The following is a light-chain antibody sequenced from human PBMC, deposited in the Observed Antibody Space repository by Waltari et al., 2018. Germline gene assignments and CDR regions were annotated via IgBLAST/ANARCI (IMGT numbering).Light chain of an antibody. CDR1: QGISNF. J-gene: IGKJ1*01. Sequence: IQLTQSPSSLSASVGDRVTIPCRASQGISNFLAWYHQKPGKAPNLLIYAASTLQSGVPSRISGSESGTDFTLTISSLQPEDFATDYCQLLNSSQWTFGQGTKVEIK. V-gene: IGKV1-9*01. CDR3: QLLNSSQWT. CDR2: AAS.